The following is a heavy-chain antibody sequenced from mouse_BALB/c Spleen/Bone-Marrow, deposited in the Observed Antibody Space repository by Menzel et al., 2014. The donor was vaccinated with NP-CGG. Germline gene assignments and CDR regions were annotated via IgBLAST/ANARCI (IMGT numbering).Heavy chain of an antibody. D-gene: IGHD2-4*01. CDR1: GFNIKDTD. CDR3: AITPSAMDY. V-gene: IGHV14-3*02. Sequence: VQLQQSGAELVKPGASVKLSCTASGFNIKDTDMHWVKQRPEQGMEWIGRIDPANDNTKYDPKFQGKATITADTSSNTVYLQLSSLTSEDTAVYYCAITPSAMDYWGQGTPVTVSS. CDR2: IDPANDNT. J-gene: IGHJ4*01.